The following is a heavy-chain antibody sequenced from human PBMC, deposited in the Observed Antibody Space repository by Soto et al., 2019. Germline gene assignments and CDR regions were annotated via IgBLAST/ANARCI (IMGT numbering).Heavy chain of an antibody. D-gene: IGHD6-19*01. CDR2: ISGSGGST. Sequence: EVQLLESGGGLVQPGGSLRLSCAASGFTFSSYAMSWVRQAPGKGLEWVSAISGSGGSTYYADSVKGRFTISRDNSKNKMYLQMNSLRTEDTAVYYCAKGFTSVAATAFGLFYYYIGMDVWGQGTTVTVSS. CDR1: GFTFSSYA. CDR3: AKGFTSVAATAFGLFYYYIGMDV. V-gene: IGHV3-23*01. J-gene: IGHJ6*02.